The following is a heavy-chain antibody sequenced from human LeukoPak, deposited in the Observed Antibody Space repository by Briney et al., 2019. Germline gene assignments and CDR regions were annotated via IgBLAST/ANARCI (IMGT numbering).Heavy chain of an antibody. D-gene: IGHD1/OR15-1a*01. CDR2: IIPILGTA. CDR3: ARGPKQNPHVDY. J-gene: IGHJ4*02. CDR1: GGTFSSYA. Sequence: GASVKVSCKASGGTFSSYAISWVRQAPGQGLEWMGRIIPILGTANYAQKFQGRVTITADKSTSTAYMELSSLRSEDTAVYYCARGPKQNPHVDYWGQGTLVTVSS. V-gene: IGHV1-69*04.